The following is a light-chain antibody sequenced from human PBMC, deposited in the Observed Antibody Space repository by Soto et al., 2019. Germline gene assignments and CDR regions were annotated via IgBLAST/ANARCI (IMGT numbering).Light chain of an antibody. J-gene: IGKJ3*01. CDR1: QSLLHRNGNTY. CDR2: MGS. CDR3: MQGVEIIFT. V-gene: IGKV2-28*01. Sequence: IVMTQSPLSLAVTPGEPASISCRSSQSLLHRNGNTYLDWYLQKPGQSPQLLIYMGSNRASEVPDRFSGSGSGTDFTLRISRVEAEDVGVYYCMQGVEIIFTFGPGTKVDIK.